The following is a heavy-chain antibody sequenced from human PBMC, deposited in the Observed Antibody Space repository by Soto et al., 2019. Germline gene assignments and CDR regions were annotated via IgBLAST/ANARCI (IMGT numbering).Heavy chain of an antibody. D-gene: IGHD2-15*01. V-gene: IGHV3-30-3*01. CDR1: GFTFSSYA. Sequence: QVQLVESGGGVVQPGRSLRLSCAASGFTFSSYAMHWVRQAPGKGLEWVAVISYDGSNKYYADSVQGRFTISRDNSKNTLYLQMNSLRAEDTAVYYCARGVVVAANSRYYYYGMDVWGQGTTVTVSS. CDR3: ARGVVVAANSRYYYYGMDV. J-gene: IGHJ6*02. CDR2: ISYDGSNK.